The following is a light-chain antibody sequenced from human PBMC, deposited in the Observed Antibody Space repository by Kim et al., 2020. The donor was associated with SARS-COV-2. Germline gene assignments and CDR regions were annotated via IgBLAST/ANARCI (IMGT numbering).Light chain of an antibody. J-gene: IGKJ1*01. CDR3: QEYDSSAKT. V-gene: IGKV3D-20*01. CDR2: AAS. CDR1: QSISSRY. Sequence: SPGERATLSCGASQSISSRYFAWYQQKPGLAPRLLIYAASTRASGIPDRFSGSGSGTDFTLTISRLEPEDFAVYYCQEYDSSAKTFGQGTKVDIK.